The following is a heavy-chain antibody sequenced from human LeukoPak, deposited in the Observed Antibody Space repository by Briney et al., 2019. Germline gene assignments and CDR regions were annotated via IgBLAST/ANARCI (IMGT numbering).Heavy chain of an antibody. CDR2: IYYTGST. CDR3: ARDRWLDT. Sequence: PSETLSLTCTASGGSINGYYWNWIRQPPGKGLEWIGYIYYTGSTNYNPSLKSRVTISLDTSKNQFSLKLSSVTAADTAVYYCARDRWLDTWGQGTLATVSS. J-gene: IGHJ5*02. V-gene: IGHV4-59*01. CDR1: GGSINGYY.